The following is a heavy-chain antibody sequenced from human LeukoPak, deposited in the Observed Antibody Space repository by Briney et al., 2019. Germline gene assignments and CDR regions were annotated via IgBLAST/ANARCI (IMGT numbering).Heavy chain of an antibody. D-gene: IGHD2/OR15-2a*01. CDR2: IYHSGST. V-gene: IGHV4-39*01. CDR3: AGLLSDKRGFGY. Sequence: SEPLSLTCTVSGGAISTSGYYWGWIRQPPGKGLEWIGSIYHSGSTCYNASLKSRVTMSVDTSKNQFSLRLTSVTAADTAVYYCAGLLSDKRGFGYWGQGTLVTVSS. CDR1: GGAISTSGYY. J-gene: IGHJ4*02.